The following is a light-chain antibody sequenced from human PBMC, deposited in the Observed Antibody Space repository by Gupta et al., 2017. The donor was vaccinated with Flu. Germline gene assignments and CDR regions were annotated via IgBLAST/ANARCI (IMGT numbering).Light chain of an antibody. CDR3: CSYAGTTPV. CDR2: GVT. Sequence: PGQSVSISCTGTNSDVGAYDFVSWYQQHPTKAPKLLIYGVTKRPSGVPDRFSGSKSGHTASLTISGLQPDDEAAYYCCSYAGTTPVFGTGT. J-gene: IGLJ1*01. V-gene: IGLV2-11*03. CDR1: NSDVGAYDF.